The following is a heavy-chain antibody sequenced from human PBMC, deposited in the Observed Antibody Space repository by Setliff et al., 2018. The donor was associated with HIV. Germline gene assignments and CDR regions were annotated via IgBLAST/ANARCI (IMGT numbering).Heavy chain of an antibody. Sequence: GGSLRLSCVASGFTFSNYVMSWVRQTPGKGLEWVSVISSSGGRTYHADSVKGRFTISRDNSKNTLYLQMSSLRVEDTAVYYCVKVSRGTVVRGVILVGYFDYWGQGTLVTVSS. J-gene: IGHJ4*02. CDR1: GFTFSNYV. V-gene: IGHV3-23*01. D-gene: IGHD3-10*02. CDR2: ISSSGGRT. CDR3: VKVSRGTVVRGVILVGYFDY.